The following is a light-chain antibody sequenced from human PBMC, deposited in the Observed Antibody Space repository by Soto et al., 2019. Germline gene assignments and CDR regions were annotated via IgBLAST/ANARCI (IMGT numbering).Light chain of an antibody. J-gene: IGKJ5*01. CDR1: QAIDSW. Sequence: DIQMTQSPSSVSASVGDRVTITCRASQAIDSWLAWYQQKPGEAPKLLIFTGSLLHSGVPPRFSGSGSGTEFTLTISSLQPDDFATHYCLQDYNYPLTFGQGTRLEIK. V-gene: IGKV1-12*01. CDR3: LQDYNYPLT. CDR2: TGS.